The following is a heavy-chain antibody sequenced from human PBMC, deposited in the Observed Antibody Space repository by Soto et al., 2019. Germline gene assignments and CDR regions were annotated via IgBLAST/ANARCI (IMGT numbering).Heavy chain of an antibody. CDR1: GFTFSSYA. CDR2: ISGSGGST. D-gene: IGHD4-17*01. V-gene: IGHV3-23*01. Sequence: GSLRLSCAASGFTFSSYAMSWVRQAPGKGLEWVSAISGSGGSTYYADSVKGRFTISRDNSKNTLYLQMNSLRAEDTAVYYCAKDYSVTPYAEYFQHWGQGTLVTVSS. CDR3: AKDYSVTPYAEYFQH. J-gene: IGHJ1*01.